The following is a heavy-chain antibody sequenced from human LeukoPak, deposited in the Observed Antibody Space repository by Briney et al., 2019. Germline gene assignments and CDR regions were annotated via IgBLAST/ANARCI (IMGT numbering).Heavy chain of an antibody. CDR3: ARAPRWFGDLGGLDS. J-gene: IGHJ4*02. CDR2: MYHSGSA. CDR1: GYSISSGYY. Sequence: SETLSLTCSVSGYSISSGYYWGWIRQPPGKALEWIGSMYHSGSAYYNSSLKSRVTMSVDTSKNEFSLNMSSVTAADTAVYYCARAPRWFGDLGGLDSWGQGILVTVSS. D-gene: IGHD3-10*01. V-gene: IGHV4-38-2*02.